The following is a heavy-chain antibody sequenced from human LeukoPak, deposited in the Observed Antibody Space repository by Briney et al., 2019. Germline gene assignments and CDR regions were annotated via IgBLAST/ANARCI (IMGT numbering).Heavy chain of an antibody. Sequence: GGSLRLSCAASGSTFSSHWMSWVRQAPGKGPEWVANIKQDGTEIYYVDSVKGRFTISRDNAKNSLYLQMNSLRDEDTAVYYCARDSVALYGDYVDYWGQGTLVTVSS. CDR1: GSTFSSHW. D-gene: IGHD4-17*01. CDR3: ARDSVALYGDYVDY. CDR2: IKQDGTEI. J-gene: IGHJ4*02. V-gene: IGHV3-7*01.